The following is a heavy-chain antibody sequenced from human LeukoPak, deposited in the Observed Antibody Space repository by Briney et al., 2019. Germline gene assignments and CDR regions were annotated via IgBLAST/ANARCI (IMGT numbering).Heavy chain of an antibody. CDR2: ISSSSSYI. CDR3: ERVWGDYVDAFDI. D-gene: IGHD4-17*01. J-gene: IGHJ3*02. V-gene: IGHV3-21*01. Sequence: GSLRLSCAASGFTVSSNYMSWVRQAPGKGLEWVSSISSSSSYIYYADSVKGRFTISRDNAKNSLYLQMNSLRAEDTAVYYCERVWGDYVDAFDIWGQGTMVTVSS. CDR1: GFTVSSNY.